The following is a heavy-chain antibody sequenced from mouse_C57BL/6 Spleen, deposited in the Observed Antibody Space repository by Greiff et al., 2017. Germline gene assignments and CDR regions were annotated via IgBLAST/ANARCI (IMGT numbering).Heavy chain of an antibody. V-gene: IGHV1-55*01. J-gene: IGHJ4*01. CDR2: SYPGSGST. D-gene: IGHD2-4*01. Sequence: QVQLQQPGAELVKPGASVKMSCKASGYTFTSYWITWVKQRPGQGLEWIGDSYPGSGSTNYNEKFKSKATLTVDTSSSTAYMQLSSLTSEDSAVYYCARWDYDYGYAMDYWGQGTSVTVSS. CDR3: ARWDYDYGYAMDY. CDR1: GYTFTSYW.